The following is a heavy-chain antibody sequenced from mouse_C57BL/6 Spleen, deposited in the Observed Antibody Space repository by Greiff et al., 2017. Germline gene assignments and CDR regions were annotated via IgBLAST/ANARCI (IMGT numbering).Heavy chain of an antibody. V-gene: IGHV1-39*01. CDR1: GYSFTDYN. J-gene: IGHJ3*01. D-gene: IGHD1-1*01. Sequence: VQLQQSGPELVKPGASVKISCKASGYSFTDYNMNWVKQSNGKSLEWIGVINSNYGTTSYNQKLKGKATLTVTQSTNTTYMQLNSLTSENSAIYYCARGDYLAWFAYWGQGTLVTVSA. CDR2: INSNYGTT. CDR3: ARGDYLAWFAY.